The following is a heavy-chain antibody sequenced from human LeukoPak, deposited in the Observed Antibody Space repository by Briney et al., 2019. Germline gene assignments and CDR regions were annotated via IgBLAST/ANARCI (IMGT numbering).Heavy chain of an antibody. J-gene: IGHJ4*02. V-gene: IGHV1-46*03. D-gene: IGHD6-19*01. CDR3: ASLGSVAGTKMPNDY. CDR2: INPSGGST. Sequence: GASVKVACKAARYTFTSYYMHWVRKAPGQGLEWMGIINPSGGSTSYAQKFQGRVTMTRDTSTSTVYMELSSLRSEDTAVYYCASLGSVAGTKMPNDYWGQGTLVTVSS. CDR1: RYTFTSYY.